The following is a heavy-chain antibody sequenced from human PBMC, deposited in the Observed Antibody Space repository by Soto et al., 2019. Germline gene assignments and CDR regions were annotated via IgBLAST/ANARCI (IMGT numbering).Heavy chain of an antibody. CDR1: GLTLSSYG. D-gene: IGHD3-3*01. CDR2: IWYDGSNK. J-gene: IGHJ4*02. Sequence: PWGSMRLACAASGLTLSSYGMHGFLKAPGKGLEWVAVIWYDGSNKYYADSVKGRFTISRDNSKNTLYLQMNSLRAEDTAVYYCARDGGVVITYYFDYWGQGTLVTVSS. CDR3: ARDGGVVITYYFDY. V-gene: IGHV3-33*01.